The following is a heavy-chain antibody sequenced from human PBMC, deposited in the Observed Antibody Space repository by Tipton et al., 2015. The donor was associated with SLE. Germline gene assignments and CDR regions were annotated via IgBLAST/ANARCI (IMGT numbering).Heavy chain of an antibody. CDR1: GGSINPHY. CDR2: IYTNENT. Sequence: PGLVKPSETLSLTCTVSGGSINPHYWNWIRQPAGGGLEWIGRIYTNENTNYNPSLKSRVTMSVDTSKNHFSLKLISVTAADTAVYYCAREFLNPVTTVHYYFDLWGRGTLVTVSS. J-gene: IGHJ2*01. D-gene: IGHD4-11*01. V-gene: IGHV4-4*07. CDR3: AREFLNPVTTVHYYFDL.